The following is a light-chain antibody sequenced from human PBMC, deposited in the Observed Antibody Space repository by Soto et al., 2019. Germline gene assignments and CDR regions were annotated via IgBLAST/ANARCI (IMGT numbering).Light chain of an antibody. CDR1: QNIGIY. J-gene: IGKJ4*01. Sequence: DIQMTQSPSSLSASVGDRVSITCRASQNIGIYLNWYQQKPGKAPKLLIYTASTLQSGVPSRVSGSGSGTDFTLTISSLQPEDFATYFCQQNFSTPLAFGGGTKVEVK. CDR3: QQNFSTPLA. CDR2: TAS. V-gene: IGKV1-39*01.